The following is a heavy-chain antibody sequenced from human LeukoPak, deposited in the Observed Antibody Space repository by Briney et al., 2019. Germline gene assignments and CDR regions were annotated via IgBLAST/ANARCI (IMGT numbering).Heavy chain of an antibody. CDR2: INPSGGTT. CDR3: ARFASLYSRSWYYAFDI. J-gene: IGHJ3*02. Sequence: ASVKVSCKASGYTFTSNDIHWVRQAPGQGLEWMGIINPSGGTTSYAQKFQGRVTMTRDTSTSTVYMELSSLRSEDTAVYYCARFASLYSRSWYYAFDIWGQGTMVTVSS. D-gene: IGHD6-13*01. CDR1: GYTFTSND. V-gene: IGHV1-46*01.